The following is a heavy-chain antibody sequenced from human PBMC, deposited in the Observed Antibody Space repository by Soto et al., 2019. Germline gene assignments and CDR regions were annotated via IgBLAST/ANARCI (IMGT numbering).Heavy chain of an antibody. CDR1: GGSISSSSYY. V-gene: IGHV4-39*01. D-gene: IGHD2-21*01. CDR3: ASLFGYYYGMDV. Sequence: SETLSLTCTVSGGSISSSSYYWGWIRQPPGKGLEWIGGIYYSGSTYYNPSLKSRVTISVDTSKNQFSLKLSSVTAADTAVYYCASLFGYYYGMDVWGQGTTVTVSS. J-gene: IGHJ6*02. CDR2: IYYSGST.